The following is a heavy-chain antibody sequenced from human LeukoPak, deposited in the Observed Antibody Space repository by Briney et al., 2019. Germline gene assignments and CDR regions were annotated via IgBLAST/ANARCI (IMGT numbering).Heavy chain of an antibody. CDR1: GGSISSGGYS. V-gene: IGHV4-30-2*01. CDR2: IYHSGST. Sequence: SQTLSLTCAVSGGSISSGGYSWSWIRQPPEKGLEWIGYIYHSGSTYYNPSLKSRVTISVDRSKNQFSLKLSSVTAADTAVYYCARVAVRGVTDYWGQGTLVTVSS. CDR3: ARVAVRGVTDY. J-gene: IGHJ4*02. D-gene: IGHD3-10*01.